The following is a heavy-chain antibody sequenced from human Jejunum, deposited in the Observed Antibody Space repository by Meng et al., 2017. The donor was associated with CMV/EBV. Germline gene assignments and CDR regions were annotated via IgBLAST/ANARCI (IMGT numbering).Heavy chain of an antibody. D-gene: IGHD3-3*01. V-gene: IGHV3-30-3*01. J-gene: IGHJ4*02. CDR1: GFTVRSYA. CDR2: ISYDGSTK. CDR3: ATFGVNILASDY. Sequence: AASGFTVRSYALHWVRQAPGKGLEWVAVISYDGSTKYYTDSVKGRFTISRDNSKNTLYLDMNSLRDEDTAVYSCATFGVNILASDYWGQGTLVTVSS.